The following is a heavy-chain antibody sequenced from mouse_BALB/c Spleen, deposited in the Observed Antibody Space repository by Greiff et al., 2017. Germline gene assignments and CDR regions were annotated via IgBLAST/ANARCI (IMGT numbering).Heavy chain of an antibody. CDR2: IWGDGST. J-gene: IGHJ4*01. D-gene: IGHD1-1*01. CDR1: GFSLTGYG. V-gene: IGHV2-6-7*01. Sequence: VQLKESGPGLVAPSQSLSITCTVSGFSLTGYGVNWVRQPPGKGLEWLGMIWGDGSTDYNSALKSRLSISKDNSKSQVFLKMNSLQTDDTARYYCARDYYGSSPLYAMDYWGQGTSVTVSS. CDR3: ARDYYGSSPLYAMDY.